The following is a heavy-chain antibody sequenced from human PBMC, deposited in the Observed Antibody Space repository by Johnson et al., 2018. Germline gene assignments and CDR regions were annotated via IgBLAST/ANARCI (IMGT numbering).Heavy chain of an antibody. CDR3: ARDGASGSYVADY. J-gene: IGHJ4*02. V-gene: IGHV3-30-3*01. CDR1: GFTFSSYA. CDR2: ISYDGSNK. D-gene: IGHD1-26*01. Sequence: QVQLVESGGGVVQPGRSLRLSCAASGFTFSSYAMHWVRQAPGKGLEWVAVISYDGSNKYYADSVKGRFTISRDNSKKTLYLQMNSLGAEDTAVYYCARDGASGSYVADYWGQGTLVTVSS.